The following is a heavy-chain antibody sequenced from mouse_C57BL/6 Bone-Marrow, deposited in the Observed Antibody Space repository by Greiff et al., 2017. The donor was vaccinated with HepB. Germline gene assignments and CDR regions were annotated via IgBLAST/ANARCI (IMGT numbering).Heavy chain of an antibody. CDR2: ISGGGGNT. Sequence: DVHLVGSGGGLVKPGGSLKLSCAASGFTFSSYTMSWVRQTPEKRLEWVATISGGGGNTYYPDSVKGRFTISRDNAKNTLYLQMSSLRSEDTALYYCARRGYFDVWGTGTTVTVSS. CDR3: ARRGYFDV. V-gene: IGHV5-9*01. J-gene: IGHJ1*03. CDR1: GFTFSSYT.